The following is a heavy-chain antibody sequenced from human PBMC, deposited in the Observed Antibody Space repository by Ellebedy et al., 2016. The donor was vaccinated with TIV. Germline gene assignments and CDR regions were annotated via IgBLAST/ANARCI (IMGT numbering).Heavy chain of an antibody. J-gene: IGHJ4*02. D-gene: IGHD6-19*01. Sequence: MPSETLSLTCTVPGGSISNSSYYWGWIRQPPGKGLEWIGSIYYSGSTYYNPSLKSRVTISVDTSKNQFSLKLSSVTAADTAVYYCARQGGAVAGACFDYWGQGTLVTVSS. CDR1: GGSISNSSYY. CDR3: ARQGGAVAGACFDY. V-gene: IGHV4-39*01. CDR2: IYYSGST.